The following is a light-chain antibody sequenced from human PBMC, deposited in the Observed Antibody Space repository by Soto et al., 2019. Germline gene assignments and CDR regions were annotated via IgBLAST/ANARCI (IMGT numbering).Light chain of an antibody. Sequence: QSVLTQPPSVSAAPGQKVTISCSGTSSNIGNNYVSWYQQFPGAAPKLLIYENNKRPSGIPDRFSGSKSGTSATLGITGLLTGDEADYYCGTWHSSLSTWVFGGGTKLTVL. CDR1: SSNIGNNY. CDR3: GTWHSSLSTWV. CDR2: ENN. J-gene: IGLJ3*02. V-gene: IGLV1-51*02.